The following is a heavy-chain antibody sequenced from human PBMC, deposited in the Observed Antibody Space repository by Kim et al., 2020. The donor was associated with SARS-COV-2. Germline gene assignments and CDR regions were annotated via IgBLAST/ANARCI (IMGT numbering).Heavy chain of an antibody. CDR1: GFTFSSYD. V-gene: IGHV3-23*01. CDR3: AKDHSSWYHRYCFDY. D-gene: IGHD6-13*01. CDR2: ISNSGGGT. Sequence: LSLTCAASGFTFSSYDMSWVRQAPGKGLEWVSGISNSGGGTYYPGSVKGRFTISRDNSKNTLYLQMNSLRAEDTAVYYCAKDHSSWYHRYCFDYWGQGTLVTVSS. J-gene: IGHJ4*02.